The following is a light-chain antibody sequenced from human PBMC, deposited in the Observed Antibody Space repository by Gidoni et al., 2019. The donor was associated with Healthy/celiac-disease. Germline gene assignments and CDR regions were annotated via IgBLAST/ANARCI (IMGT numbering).Light chain of an antibody. V-gene: IGLV1-44*01. CDR2: SNN. J-gene: IGLJ2*01. Sequence: QSVLPPPPSASGTPARRVTNACSGSSSNIGSNTVNWSQQLPGTAPKPLIYSNNQRPSGVPDRLSGSKSGTSASLAISGLQSEDEADYYCAAWDDSLNGVVFGGGTKLTVL. CDR3: AAWDDSLNGVV. CDR1: SSNIGSNT.